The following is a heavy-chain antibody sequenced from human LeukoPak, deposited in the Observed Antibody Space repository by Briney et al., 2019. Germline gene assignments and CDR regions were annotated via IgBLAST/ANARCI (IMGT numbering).Heavy chain of an antibody. CDR3: ARTGVELLEGGFDY. CDR1: GYTFTSYA. J-gene: IGHJ4*02. V-gene: IGHV1-69*05. CDR2: IIPIFGTA. Sequence: SVKVSCKASGYTFTSYAISWVRQAPGQGLEWMGGIIPIFGTANYAQKFQGRVTITTDESTSTAYMELSSLRSEDTAVYYCARTGVELLEGGFDYWGQGTLVTVSS. D-gene: IGHD1-26*01.